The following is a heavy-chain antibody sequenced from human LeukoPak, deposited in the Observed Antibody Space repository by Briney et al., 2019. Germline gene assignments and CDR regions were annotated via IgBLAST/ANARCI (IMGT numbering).Heavy chain of an antibody. CDR2: IIPVFGTA. Sequence: ASVKVSCKASGGTFSNYAITWVRQAPGQGLEWMGGIIPVFGTANYAQNFQGRVTITTGESTTTAYMELRSLRFEDTAVYYCARSYSGSSGYSDFDSWGQGTLVTVSS. CDR1: GGTFSNYA. CDR3: ARSYSGSSGYSDFDS. J-gene: IGHJ4*02. D-gene: IGHD3-22*01. V-gene: IGHV1-69*05.